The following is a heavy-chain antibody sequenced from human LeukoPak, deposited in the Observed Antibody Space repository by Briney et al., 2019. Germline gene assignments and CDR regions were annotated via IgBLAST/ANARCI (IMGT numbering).Heavy chain of an antibody. D-gene: IGHD4-11*01. CDR2: IRNKANSYTT. Sequence: GVSLRLSCAASGFRFSYHYMDWVRQAPRKGLQWVGRIRNKANSYTTEYAASVRGRFTISRDDSNNSVYLQMSSLTTEDTAVYYCAREELSNYAPFLDYWGQGTLVTVSS. J-gene: IGHJ4*02. CDR3: AREELSNYAPFLDY. CDR1: GFRFSYHY. V-gene: IGHV3-72*01.